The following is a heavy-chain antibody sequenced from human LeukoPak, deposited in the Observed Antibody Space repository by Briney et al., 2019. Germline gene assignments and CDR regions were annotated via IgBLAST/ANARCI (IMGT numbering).Heavy chain of an antibody. V-gene: IGHV3-7*01. CDR1: GFTFNMYW. D-gene: IGHD4-23*01. J-gene: IGHJ4*02. CDR2: INKDGSDK. Sequence: GGSLRLSCAASGFTFNMYWMTWVRQAPGKGLESVAYINKDGSDKYYVDSVKGRFTVSRDNAKNSLYLQMNCLRAEDTAVYYCARDAGYGGNSDYWGQGTLVTVSS. CDR3: ARDAGYGGNSDY.